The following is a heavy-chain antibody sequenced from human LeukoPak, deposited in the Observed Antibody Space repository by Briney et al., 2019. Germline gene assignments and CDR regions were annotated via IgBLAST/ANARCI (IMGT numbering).Heavy chain of an antibody. CDR2: VYYSGST. Sequence: SETLSLTCTVSGGSISSYYWSWIRQPPGKGLEWIGYVYYSGSTNYNPSLKSRVTISVDTSKNQFSLKLSSVTAADTAVYYCASSRPQLWFYVDWGQGTLVTVSS. D-gene: IGHD5-18*01. CDR1: GGSISSYY. J-gene: IGHJ4*02. CDR3: ASSRPQLWFYVD. V-gene: IGHV4-59*01.